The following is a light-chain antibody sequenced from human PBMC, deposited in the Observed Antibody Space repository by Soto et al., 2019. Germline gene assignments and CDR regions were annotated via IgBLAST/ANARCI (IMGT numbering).Light chain of an antibody. CDR2: ATS. Sequence: DIQMTQSPSSLSASVGDRVTITCRASHNIGNYLNWYQQKPGKAPKVLIYATSKLHNGVPSRFSGGGSGTDFTLTISSLQPEDFATFHCQQSYTTPTFGQGTKVEVK. J-gene: IGKJ1*01. CDR3: QQSYTTPT. V-gene: IGKV1-39*01. CDR1: HNIGNY.